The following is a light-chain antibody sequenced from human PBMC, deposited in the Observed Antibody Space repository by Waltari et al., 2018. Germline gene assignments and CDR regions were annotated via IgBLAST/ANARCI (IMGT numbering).Light chain of an antibody. CDR2: EAS. Sequence: QCALTQPASVSGSPGQSITISCTGTSRYVGSYNLFSWYQQHPGKAPKLMIYEASKRPSGVSNRFSGSKSGNTASLTISGLQAEDEADYYCSSYAGNCNLVVFGGGTKLTVL. CDR1: SRYVGSYNL. V-gene: IGLV2-23*01. CDR3: SSYAGNCNLVV. J-gene: IGLJ2*01.